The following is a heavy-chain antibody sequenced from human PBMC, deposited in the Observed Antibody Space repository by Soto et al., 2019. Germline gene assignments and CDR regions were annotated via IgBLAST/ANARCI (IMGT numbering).Heavy chain of an antibody. V-gene: IGHV1-18*04. J-gene: IGHJ5*02. Sequence: ASVKVSCKASGCTFTGYYMHWVRQAPGQGLEWMGWINAYNGNTNYAQKLQGRVTMTTDTSTSTAYMELRSLRSDDTAVYYCARDLSSSGVGYLDPWGQGTLVTVSS. CDR1: GCTFTGYY. D-gene: IGHD6-13*01. CDR3: ARDLSSSGVGYLDP. CDR2: INAYNGNT.